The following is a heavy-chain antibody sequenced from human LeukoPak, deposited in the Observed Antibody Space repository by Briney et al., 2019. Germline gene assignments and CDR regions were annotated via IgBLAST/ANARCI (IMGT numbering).Heavy chain of an antibody. Sequence: ASVKVSCKVSGYTLTELSMHWVRQAPGKGLEWMGGFDPEDGETICAQKFQGRVTMTEDTSTDTAYMELSSLRSEDTAVYYCATLYCSSTSCKLISDYWGQGTLVTVSS. V-gene: IGHV1-24*01. D-gene: IGHD2-2*01. CDR3: ATLYCSSTSCKLISDY. J-gene: IGHJ4*02. CDR1: GYTLTELS. CDR2: FDPEDGET.